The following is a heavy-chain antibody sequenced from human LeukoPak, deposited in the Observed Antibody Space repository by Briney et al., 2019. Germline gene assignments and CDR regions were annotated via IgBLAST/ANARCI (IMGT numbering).Heavy chain of an antibody. CDR2: ISAYNGNT. CDR1: GYTFTSYG. D-gene: IGHD6-13*01. CDR3: ARIGYSSSWTPGHY. V-gene: IGHV1-18*01. J-gene: IGHJ4*02. Sequence: ASVKVSCKASGYTFTSYGISWVRQAPGQGLEWMGWISAYNGNTNYAQKLQGRVTMPTDTSTSTAYMELRSLRSDDTAVYYCARIGYSSSWTPGHYWGQGTLVTVSS.